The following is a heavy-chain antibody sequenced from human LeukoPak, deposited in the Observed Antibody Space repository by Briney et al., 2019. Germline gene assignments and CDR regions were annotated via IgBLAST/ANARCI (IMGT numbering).Heavy chain of an antibody. CDR1: GYTFSTCD. V-gene: IGHV1-8*01. Sequence: ASVKVSGKASGYTFSTCDINWVRQATGQGLEWMGWMNPNSGNTGFAHKFQGRVTLTRDTSISTAYMELSSLRSEDTAVHYCARVLGSISHWGQGTLVTVSS. D-gene: IGHD1-1*01. CDR3: ARVLGSISH. CDR2: MNPNSGNT. J-gene: IGHJ4*02.